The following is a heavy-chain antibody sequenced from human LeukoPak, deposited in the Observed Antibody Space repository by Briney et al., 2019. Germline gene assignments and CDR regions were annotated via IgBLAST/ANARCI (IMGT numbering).Heavy chain of an antibody. CDR3: AREWGGFDY. CDR2: INGDGSGT. V-gene: IGHV3-74*01. J-gene: IGHJ4*02. CDR1: GFTFSSYE. Sequence: GGSLRLSCVASGFTFSSYEMNWVRQAPGKGLVWLSRINGDGSGTTYADSVKGRFTISRDNAKNTLYLQMNSLRADDTALYYCAREWGGFDYWGQGTLVTVSS. D-gene: IGHD3-16*01.